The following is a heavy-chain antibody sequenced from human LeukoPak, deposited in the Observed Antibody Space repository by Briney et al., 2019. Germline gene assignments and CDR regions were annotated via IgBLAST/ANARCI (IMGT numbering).Heavy chain of an antibody. D-gene: IGHD2-15*01. CDR3: ARGGGSFDY. CDR2: INYSGST. V-gene: IGHV4-59*01. Sequence: KPSETLSLTCTVSGGSISSYYWSWIRQPPGKGLEWIWNINYSGSTNYNPSLKSRVTISVDTSKNQFSLKLSAVTAADTAVYYCARGGGSFDYWGQGTLVTVSS. J-gene: IGHJ4*02. CDR1: GGSISSYY.